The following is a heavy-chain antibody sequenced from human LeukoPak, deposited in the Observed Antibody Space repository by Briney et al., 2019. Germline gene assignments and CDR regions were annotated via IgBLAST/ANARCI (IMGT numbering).Heavy chain of an antibody. Sequence: ASVKVSCKASGYTFTSYGISWVRQAPGQGLEWMGWISAYNGNTNYAQKLQGRVTMTTDTSTSTAYMELRSLRSDDTAMYYCARALLYSSGWYYNYWGQGTLVTVSS. D-gene: IGHD6-19*01. CDR2: ISAYNGNT. CDR1: GYTFTSYG. CDR3: ARALLYSSGWYYNY. J-gene: IGHJ4*02. V-gene: IGHV1-18*01.